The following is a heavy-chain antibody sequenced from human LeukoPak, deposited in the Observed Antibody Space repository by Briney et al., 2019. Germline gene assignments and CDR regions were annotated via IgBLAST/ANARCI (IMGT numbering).Heavy chain of an antibody. CDR2: IYYSGST. D-gene: IGHD6-13*01. Sequence: SETLSLTCTVSGGSISSSSYYWGWIRQPPGKGLEWIGNIYYSGSTYYNPSLKSRVTISVDTSKNQFSLKLSSVTAADTAVYYCARIADDAFDIWGQGTMVTVPS. J-gene: IGHJ3*02. CDR1: GGSISSSSYY. V-gene: IGHV4-39*07. CDR3: ARIADDAFDI.